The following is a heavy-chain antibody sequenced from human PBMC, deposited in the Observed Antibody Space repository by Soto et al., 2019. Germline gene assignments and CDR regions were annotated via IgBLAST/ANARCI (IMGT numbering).Heavy chain of an antibody. CDR2: ISGSGGST. CDR1: GFTFSSYA. CDR3: AREPAAAGDYYYYYMDV. D-gene: IGHD6-13*01. J-gene: IGHJ6*03. V-gene: IGHV3-23*01. Sequence: GGSLRLSCAASGFTFSSYAMSWVRQAPGKGLEWVSAISGSGGSTYYADSVKGRFTISRDNSKNTLYLQMNSLRAEDTAVYYCAREPAAAGDYYYYYMDVWGKGTTVTVSS.